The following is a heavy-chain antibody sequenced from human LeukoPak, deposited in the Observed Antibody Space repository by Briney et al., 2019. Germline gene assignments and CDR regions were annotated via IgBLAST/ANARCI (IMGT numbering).Heavy chain of an antibody. CDR1: GGSISSGDYY. CDR3: ARDFAYGSGSHPLDY. D-gene: IGHD3-10*01. V-gene: IGHV4-30-4*01. J-gene: IGHJ4*02. Sequence: PSETLSLTCTVSGGSISSGDYYWSWIRQPPGKGLEWIGYIYYSGSTYYNPSLKSRVTISVDTSKNQFSLNLSSVTAADTAVYYCARDFAYGSGSHPLDYWGQGTLVTVSS. CDR2: IYYSGST.